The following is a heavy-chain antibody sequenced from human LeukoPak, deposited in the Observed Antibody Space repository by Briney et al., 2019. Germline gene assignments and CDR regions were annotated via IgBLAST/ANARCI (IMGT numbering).Heavy chain of an antibody. CDR2: TFQGGGEI. V-gene: IGHV3-23*01. J-gene: IGHJ4*02. CDR3: ATYRQLMLPFES. CDR1: GFTFSDFA. Sequence: PGGSLRLSCAASGFTFSDFAMIWVRQPPGKGLEWVSSTFQGGGEIHYADSVRGRFTISRDNSRSTLFLQMNSLRGEDTAIYYCATYRQLMLPFESWGQGTLVTVS. D-gene: IGHD1-1*01.